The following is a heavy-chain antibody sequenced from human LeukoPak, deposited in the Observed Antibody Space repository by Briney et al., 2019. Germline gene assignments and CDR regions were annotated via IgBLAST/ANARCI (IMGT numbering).Heavy chain of an antibody. V-gene: IGHV3-23*01. D-gene: IGHD3-10*01. CDR1: GFTFSTYA. CDR2: ISGSTGST. J-gene: IGHJ4*02. CDR3: AKGLSSYYGSGSNY. Sequence: GGSLRLSCAASGFTFSTYAMSWVRQASGRGLEWVSAISGSTGSTYYADSVKGRFTISRDNSKNTLYLQMNSLRVEDMAVYYCAKGLSSYYGSGSNYWGQGTLVTVSS.